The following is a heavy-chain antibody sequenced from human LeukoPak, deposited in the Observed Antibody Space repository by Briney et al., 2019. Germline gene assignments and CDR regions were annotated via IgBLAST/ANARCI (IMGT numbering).Heavy chain of an antibody. Sequence: ASVKVSCKVSGYTLTELSMHWVRQAPGKGLEWMGGFDPEDGKTIYAQKFQGRVTMTEDTSTDTAYMELSSLRSEDTAVYYCATDRLSSFYGDYVWEDYWGQGTLVTVSS. CDR3: ATDRLSSFYGDYVWEDY. CDR1: GYTLTELS. V-gene: IGHV1-24*01. CDR2: FDPEDGKT. J-gene: IGHJ4*02. D-gene: IGHD4-17*01.